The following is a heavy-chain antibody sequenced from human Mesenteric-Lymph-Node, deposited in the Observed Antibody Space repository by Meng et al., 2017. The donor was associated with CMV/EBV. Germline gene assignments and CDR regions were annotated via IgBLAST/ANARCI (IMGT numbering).Heavy chain of an antibody. CDR2: ISSSGSGL. V-gene: IGHV3-48*03. J-gene: IGHJ4*02. D-gene: IGHD1-26*01. CDR1: GFIFRNFE. Sequence: GGSLRLSCEASGFIFRNFEMVWVRQAPGKGLEWIAYISSSGSGLFYADSVKARFTISRDNAKNSLFLQMSSLRAEDTAVYYCARSSGSYYTLLDYWGQGILVTVSS. CDR3: ARSSGSYYTLLDY.